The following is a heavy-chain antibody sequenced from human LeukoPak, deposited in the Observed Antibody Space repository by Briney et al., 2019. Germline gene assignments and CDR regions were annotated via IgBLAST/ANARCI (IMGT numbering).Heavy chain of an antibody. J-gene: IGHJ4*02. Sequence: SETLSLTCTVSGGSISSYYWSWIRQPPGKGLEWIGYIYYSGSTNYNPSLKSRVTISVDTSKNQFSLKLSSVTAADTAVYYCARGFRIRCSGGSCYSLNYFDYWGQGTLVTVSS. CDR2: IYYSGST. V-gene: IGHV4-59*01. CDR3: ARGFRIRCSGGSCYSLNYFDY. D-gene: IGHD2-15*01. CDR1: GGSISSYY.